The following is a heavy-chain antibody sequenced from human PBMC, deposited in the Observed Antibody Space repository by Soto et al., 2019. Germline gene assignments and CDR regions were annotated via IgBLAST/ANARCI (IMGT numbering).Heavy chain of an antibody. CDR3: ARGLRYGGNRFDY. J-gene: IGHJ4*02. D-gene: IGHD4-17*01. CDR2: INHSGST. CDR1: GGSFSGYY. V-gene: IGHV4-34*01. Sequence: SETLSLTCAVYGGSFSGYYWSWIRQPPGKGLEWIGEINHSGSTNYNPSLKSRVTISVDTSKNQFSLKLSSVTAADTAVYYCARGLRYGGNRFDYWGQGTLVTVS.